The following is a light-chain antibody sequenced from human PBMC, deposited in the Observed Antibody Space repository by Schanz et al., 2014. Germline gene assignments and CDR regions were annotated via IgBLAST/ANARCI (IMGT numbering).Light chain of an antibody. J-gene: IGLJ3*02. CDR3: AAWDDSLQGWV. CDR2: GNN. V-gene: IGLV1-40*01. Sequence: QSVVTQPPSVSGAPGQRVTISCTGTSSNIGARYDVHWYQHIPGTVPKLLVYGNNNRPSGVPGRFSGSKSGISASLAISGLQSEDEADYHCAAWDDSLQGWVFGGGTKLTVL. CDR1: SSNIGARYD.